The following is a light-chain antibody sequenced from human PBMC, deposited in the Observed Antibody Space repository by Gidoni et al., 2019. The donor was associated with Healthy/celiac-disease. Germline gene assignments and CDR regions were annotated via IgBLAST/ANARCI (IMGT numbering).Light chain of an antibody. CDR2: DAS. CDR3: QQRSNYVT. Sequence: EIVLTQSPATLSLSPGERATLSCRASQSVSSYLAWYQQKPGQAPRLLIYDASNRATGIPARLSGSGSGTDFTLTISRLEPEDFAVYYCQQRSNYVTFGGGTKVEIK. J-gene: IGKJ4*01. V-gene: IGKV3-11*01. CDR1: QSVSSY.